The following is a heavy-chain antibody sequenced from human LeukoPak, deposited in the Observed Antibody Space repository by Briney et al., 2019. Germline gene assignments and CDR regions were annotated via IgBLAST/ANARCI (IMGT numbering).Heavy chain of an antibody. Sequence: SETLSLTCTVSGGSISSSSYYWGWIRQPPGKGLEWIGSIYYSGSTYYNPSLKSRVTISVDTSKNQFSLKLSSVTAADTAVYYCARGLTNYYGWGPLDYWGQGTLVTVSS. D-gene: IGHD3-10*01. J-gene: IGHJ4*02. CDR3: ARGLTNYYGWGPLDY. V-gene: IGHV4-39*07. CDR2: IYYSGST. CDR1: GGSISSSSYY.